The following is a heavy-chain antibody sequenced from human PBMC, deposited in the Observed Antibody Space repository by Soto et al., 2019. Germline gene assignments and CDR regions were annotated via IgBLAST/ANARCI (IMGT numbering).Heavy chain of an antibody. D-gene: IGHD5-18*01. J-gene: IGHJ4*02. Sequence: ASVKVCCKASGYTFTSYAMHWVRQAPGQRLEWMGWINAGNGNTKYSQKFQGRVTITRDTSASTAYMELSSLRSEDTAVYYCAREVDTAMLNYFDCWGQGTLVTVS. V-gene: IGHV1-3*01. CDR1: GYTFTSYA. CDR3: AREVDTAMLNYFDC. CDR2: INAGNGNT.